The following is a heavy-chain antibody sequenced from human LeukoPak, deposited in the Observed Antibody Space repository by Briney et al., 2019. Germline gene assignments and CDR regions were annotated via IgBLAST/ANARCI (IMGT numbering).Heavy chain of an antibody. CDR1: GFTFDDYA. CDR3: AKDREQLGRYDAFDI. J-gene: IGHJ3*02. V-gene: IGHV3-9*01. CDR2: ISWNSGTI. Sequence: GGSLRLSCAASGFTFDDYAMHWVRQTPGKGLEWVSGISWNSGTIAYADSVKGRFTISRDNAKNSLYLQMNSLRAEDTAFYYCAKDREQLGRYDAFDIWGQGTMVTVSS. D-gene: IGHD6-13*01.